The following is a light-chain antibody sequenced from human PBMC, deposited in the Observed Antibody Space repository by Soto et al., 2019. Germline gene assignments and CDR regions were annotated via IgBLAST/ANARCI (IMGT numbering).Light chain of an antibody. CDR1: KLGDKY. Sequence: SYELTQPPSVSVSPGQTASITCSGDKLGDKYTCWYQQKPGQSPVLVIYQDNKRPSGIPERFSGSKSGNTATLTISGTQAMDEADYYCQAWDSSTASYVFGTGTKLTVL. CDR3: QAWDSSTASYV. V-gene: IGLV3-1*01. CDR2: QDN. J-gene: IGLJ1*01.